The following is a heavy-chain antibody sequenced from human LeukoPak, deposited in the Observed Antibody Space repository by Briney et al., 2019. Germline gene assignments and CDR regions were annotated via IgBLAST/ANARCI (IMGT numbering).Heavy chain of an antibody. CDR3: ARDLRSMGWFDL. CDR1: GGSLSLYY. CDR2: IYSSGSF. Sequence: SETLSLTCTVSGGSLSLYYWTWIRQSAGKGLEWSGRIYSSGSFNYSPSLKSRVSMSVDTSKNQFSLKLSSVTAADTAVYYCARDLRSMGWFDLWGQGSLVIVSS. D-gene: IGHD4-17*01. J-gene: IGHJ5*02. V-gene: IGHV4-4*07.